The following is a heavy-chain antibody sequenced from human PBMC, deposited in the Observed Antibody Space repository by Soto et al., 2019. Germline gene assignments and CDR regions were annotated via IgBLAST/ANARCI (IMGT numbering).Heavy chain of an antibody. D-gene: IGHD3-22*01. CDR2: IYWDDDK. V-gene: IGHV2-5*02. CDR1: GFSLSTTGLG. Sequence: QITLKESGPTLVKPTQTLTLTCTFSGFSLSTTGLGVGWIRQPPGKALEWLGLIYWDDDKRYSPSLESRLTITNDTSENQVVLRMTNMDPVDTATYYCAHRSSDYDSSGLGFDYWGQGTLVTVSS. J-gene: IGHJ4*02. CDR3: AHRSSDYDSSGLGFDY.